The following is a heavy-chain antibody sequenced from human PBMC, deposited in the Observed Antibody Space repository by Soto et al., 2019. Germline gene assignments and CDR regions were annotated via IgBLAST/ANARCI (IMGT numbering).Heavy chain of an antibody. J-gene: IGHJ6*02. CDR3: ARDGSTSWYSYDYHGMDV. D-gene: IGHD5-18*01. CDR1: GFTFRTYW. V-gene: IGHV3-7*05. CDR2: INLDGSEK. Sequence: EVQLVESGGGLVQPGGSLRLSCAASGFTFRTYWLSWVRQVPGKGLEWVANINLDGSEKNYVDSVKGRFTISRDNARNPLYLQMSSLRAEDTALYYCARDGSTSWYSYDYHGMDVWGHGTTVTVSS.